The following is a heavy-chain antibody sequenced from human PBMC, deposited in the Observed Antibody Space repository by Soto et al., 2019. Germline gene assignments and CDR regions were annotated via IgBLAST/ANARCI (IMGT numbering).Heavy chain of an antibody. V-gene: IGHV1-69*13. J-gene: IGHJ6*02. Sequence: SVKVSCKASGGTFSSYAIIWVRQAPGQGLEWMGGIIPIFGTANYAQKFQGRVTITADESTSTAYMELSSLRSEDTAVYYCARDSSITIFGVVPEDYYYYGMDVWGQGTTVTVSS. CDR2: IIPIFGTA. D-gene: IGHD3-3*01. CDR3: ARDSSITIFGVVPEDYYYYGMDV. CDR1: GGTFSSYA.